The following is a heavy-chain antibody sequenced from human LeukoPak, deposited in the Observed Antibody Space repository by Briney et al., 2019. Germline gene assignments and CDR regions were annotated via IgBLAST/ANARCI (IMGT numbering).Heavy chain of an antibody. CDR1: GYTFTIYD. Sequence: GASVKVSCKASGYTFTIYDINWVRQATGQGLEWMGWMNPNSGNTGYAQKFQGRVTMTRNTSISTAYMELSSLRSEDTAVYDCALGLDYYYYYYMDVWGKGTTVTVSS. CDR3: ALGLDYYYYYYMDV. V-gene: IGHV1-8*01. D-gene: IGHD1-26*01. CDR2: MNPNSGNT. J-gene: IGHJ6*03.